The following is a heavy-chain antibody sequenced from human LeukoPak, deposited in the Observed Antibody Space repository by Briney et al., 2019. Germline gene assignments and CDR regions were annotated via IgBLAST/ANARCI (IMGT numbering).Heavy chain of an antibody. CDR2: ISGSGAST. CDR1: GFTLSTNA. D-gene: IGHD1-26*01. Sequence: QPGGSLRLSCLTSGFTLSTNAMSWVRQAPGKGLEWISGISGSGASTYYADSVKGRFTISRDDSRNTLYLQMNSLRGDDTAVYYCAKDVGKWELLHFFDYWGQGTLVTVSS. CDR3: AKDVGKWELLHFFDY. V-gene: IGHV3-23*01. J-gene: IGHJ4*02.